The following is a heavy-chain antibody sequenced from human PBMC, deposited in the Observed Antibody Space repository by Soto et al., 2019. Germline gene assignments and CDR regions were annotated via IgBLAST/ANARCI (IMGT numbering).Heavy chain of an antibody. CDR1: GHTLTELC. CDR3: ATGSFGVTVAGSYYGMDV. V-gene: IGHV1-24*01. D-gene: IGHD3-3*01. J-gene: IGHJ6*01. Sequence: EASVKVSCKVSGHTLTELCMHWVRQAPGKGLEWMGGFDPEDGETIYAQDFQGRLTMTEDTSTDTAYMDLSSLTSEDTAVYYCATGSFGVTVAGSYYGMDVWGQGTTVTVSS. CDR2: FDPEDGET.